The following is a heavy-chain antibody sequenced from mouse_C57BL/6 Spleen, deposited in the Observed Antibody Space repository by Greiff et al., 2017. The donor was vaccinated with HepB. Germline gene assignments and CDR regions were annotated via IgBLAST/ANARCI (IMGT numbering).Heavy chain of an antibody. CDR1: GYAFSSSW. CDR2: IYPGDGDT. V-gene: IGHV1-82*01. Sequence: QVQLKESGPELVKPGASVKISCKASGYAFSSSWMNWVKQRPGKGLEWIGRIYPGDGDTNYNGKFKGKATLTADKSSSTAYMQLSSLTSEDSAVYFCARTYYSNYGGDFDVWGTGTTVTVSS. CDR3: ARTYYSNYGGDFDV. J-gene: IGHJ1*03. D-gene: IGHD2-5*01.